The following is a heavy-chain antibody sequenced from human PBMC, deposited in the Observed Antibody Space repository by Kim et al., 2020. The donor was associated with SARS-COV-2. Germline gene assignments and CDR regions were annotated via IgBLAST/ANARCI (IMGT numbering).Heavy chain of an antibody. CDR1: GFTFSSYA. D-gene: IGHD1-7*01. V-gene: IGHV3-30*04. J-gene: IGHJ3*02. Sequence: GGSLRLSCAASGFTFSSYAMHWVRQAPGKGLEWVAVISYDGSNKYYADSVKGRFTISRDNSKNTLYLQMNSPRAEDTAVYYCARPLRRGITGTMCAFDI. CDR2: ISYDGSNK. CDR3: ARPLRRGITGTMCAFDI.